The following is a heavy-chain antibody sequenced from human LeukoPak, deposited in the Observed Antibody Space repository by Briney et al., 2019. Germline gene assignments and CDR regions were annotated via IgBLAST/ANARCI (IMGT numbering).Heavy chain of an antibody. CDR3: AKRGSGYYYDY. J-gene: IGHJ4*02. CDR1: GFTFNSYW. CDR2: IGGSGDTT. D-gene: IGHD3-22*01. V-gene: IGHV3-23*01. Sequence: GGSLRLSCAASGFTFNSYWMTWVRQAPGKGLEWVSTIGGSGDTTYYADSVKGRFTISRDNSKNTLYLQMNSLRAEDTAVYYCAKRGSGYYYDYWGQGTLVTVSS.